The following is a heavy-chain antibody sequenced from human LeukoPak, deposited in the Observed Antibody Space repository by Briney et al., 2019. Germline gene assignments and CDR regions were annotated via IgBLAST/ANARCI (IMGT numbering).Heavy chain of an antibody. J-gene: IGHJ5*02. Sequence: GGSLRLSCAASGFTVSSNYMTWVRQAPGKRLQWVSTINASGGNTYYAESVRGRFTISRDNSKDTLYLQLNSLTADDTAIYYCAKPISGGLAVSADWFDPWGEGTLVAVSS. CDR2: INASGGNT. D-gene: IGHD6-19*01. V-gene: IGHV3-23*01. CDR1: GFTVSSNY. CDR3: AKPISGGLAVSADWFDP.